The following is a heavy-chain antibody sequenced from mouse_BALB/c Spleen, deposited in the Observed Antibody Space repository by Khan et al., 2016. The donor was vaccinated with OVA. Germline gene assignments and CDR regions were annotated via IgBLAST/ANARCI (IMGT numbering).Heavy chain of an antibody. CDR3: ARVYGGDFDY. J-gene: IGHJ2*01. V-gene: IGHV3-2*02. D-gene: IGHD1-1*01. CDR2: ISYNGNT. Sequence: EVKLLESGPGLVKPSQSLSLTCTVTGYSITTDYAWSWIRQFPGNKLEWMGFISYNGNTKYNPSLKSRISITRDTSKNQFFLQLKSVTTEDTARYYCARVYGGDFDYWGQGTTLTVSS. CDR1: GYSITTDYA.